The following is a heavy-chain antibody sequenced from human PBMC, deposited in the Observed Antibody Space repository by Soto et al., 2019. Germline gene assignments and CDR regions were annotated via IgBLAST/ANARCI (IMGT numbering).Heavy chain of an antibody. J-gene: IGHJ4*02. Sequence: QVQLVQSGAEVKKPESSVKVSCKAPGGTFSTYAISWVRQAPGQGLEWMGGIIPMFGTANYAQRFQDRVTSTADENTNTVYMELSSLRSEDTAVYFCASGIQLWLRRINNGYSGWGQGTLVTVSS. CDR1: GGTFSTYA. V-gene: IGHV1-69*12. D-gene: IGHD5-18*01. CDR3: ASGIQLWLRRINNGYSG. CDR2: IIPMFGTA.